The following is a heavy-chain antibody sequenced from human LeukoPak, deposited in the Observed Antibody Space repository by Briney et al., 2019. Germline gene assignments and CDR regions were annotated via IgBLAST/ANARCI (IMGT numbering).Heavy chain of an antibody. J-gene: IGHJ6*04. CDR3: AEDQVDLGYYYYYGMDV. CDR1: GFTFSSYG. V-gene: IGHV3-30*18. Sequence: GGTLTLSCAASGFTFSSYGMHWVRQAPAKGLEGVAVISYDGSNKYYADSVKGRFTISRDNSKNTLYLQMNSLRAEDTAVYYCAEDQVDLGYYYYYGMDVWGKGTTVTVSP. CDR2: ISYDGSNK. D-gene: IGHD3-9*01.